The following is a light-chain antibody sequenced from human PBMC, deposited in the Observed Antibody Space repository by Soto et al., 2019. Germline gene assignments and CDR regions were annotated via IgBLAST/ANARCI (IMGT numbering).Light chain of an antibody. J-gene: IGLJ1*01. V-gene: IGLV1-40*01. CDR2: GDT. Sequence: QSVLTQPPSVSGAPGQRVTISCTGSRSDIGTGYSVHWYKQLPGTAPQLLIFGDTVRASGVPDRFSGSKSDTSASLAIAGLQPEDEADYYCSAYTVSRTYVFGTGTKVTVL. CDR3: SAYTVSRTYV. CDR1: RSDIGTGYS.